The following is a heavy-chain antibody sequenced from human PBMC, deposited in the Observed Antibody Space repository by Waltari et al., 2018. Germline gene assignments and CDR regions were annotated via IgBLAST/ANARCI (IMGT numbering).Heavy chain of an antibody. J-gene: IGHJ4*02. Sequence: QVQLQESGPGLVKPSETLSLTCAVSGASVNSDNWWSWVRQSPGAGLEWIGEISRAGRTNYDPSLQRRVTISIDTSRNHLALKVTAVTAADTAFYYCARHTAVPYTRGFDYWGQGLLVIVSS. CDR3: ARHTAVPYTRGFDY. CDR2: ISRAGRT. CDR1: GASVNSDNW. D-gene: IGHD3-16*01. V-gene: IGHV4-4*02.